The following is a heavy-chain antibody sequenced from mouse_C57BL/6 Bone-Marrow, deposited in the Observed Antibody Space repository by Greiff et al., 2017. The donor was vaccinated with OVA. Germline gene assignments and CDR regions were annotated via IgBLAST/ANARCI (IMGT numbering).Heavy chain of an antibody. Sequence: VQLQQPGAELVMPGASVKLSCKASGYTFTSYWMHWVKQRPGQGLEWIGEIDPSDSYTNYNQKFKGKSTLTVDKSSSTAYMQLSSLTSEDSAVYYCARESTTENGYLDYWGQGTTLTVSS. CDR3: ARESTTENGYLDY. J-gene: IGHJ2*01. CDR1: GYTFTSYW. V-gene: IGHV1-69*01. D-gene: IGHD1-1*01. CDR2: IDPSDSYT.